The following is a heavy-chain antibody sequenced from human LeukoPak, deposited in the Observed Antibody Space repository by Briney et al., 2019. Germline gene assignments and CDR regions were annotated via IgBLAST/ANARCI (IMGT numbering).Heavy chain of an antibody. CDR1: GASISSSSYY. CDR3: ARGIIGTFDF. V-gene: IGHV4-39*02. CDR2: NYFIGST. Sequence: SETLSLTCTVSGASISSSSYYGAWIRQPPGKGLEWIGSNYFIGSTYYNTSLKSRVTISVDTSKNQFSLNLNSVTAADTAVYYCARGIIGTFDFWGQGILVSVSS. D-gene: IGHD1-7*01. J-gene: IGHJ4*02.